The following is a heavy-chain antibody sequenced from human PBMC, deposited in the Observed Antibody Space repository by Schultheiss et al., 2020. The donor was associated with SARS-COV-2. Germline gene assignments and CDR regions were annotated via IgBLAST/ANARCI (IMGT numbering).Heavy chain of an antibody. CDR1: GFTFSSYG. CDR2: IRYDGSNK. D-gene: IGHD6-19*01. J-gene: IGHJ4*02. CDR3: ARGRFIAVAGTGDY. Sequence: GGSLRLSCAASGFTFSSYGMHWVRQAPGKGLEWVAFIRYDGSNKYYADSVKGRFTISRDNSKNTLYLQMNSLRAEDTAVYYCARGRFIAVAGTGDYWGQGTLVTVSS. V-gene: IGHV3-30*02.